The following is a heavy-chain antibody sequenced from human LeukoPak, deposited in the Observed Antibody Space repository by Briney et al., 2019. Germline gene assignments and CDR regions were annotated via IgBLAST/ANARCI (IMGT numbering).Heavy chain of an antibody. CDR1: GFTFDDYA. V-gene: IGHV3-9*01. J-gene: IGHJ4*02. D-gene: IGHD6-13*01. CDR3: AKSTKDIAAAESTDY. CDR2: ISWNNDNI. Sequence: GGSLRLSCAASGFTFDDYAMHWVRQAPGKGLEWVSGISWNNDNIVYADSVKGRFTISRDNAKNSLYLQMNSLISEDTALYYCAKSTKDIAAAESTDYWGQGTLVTVSS.